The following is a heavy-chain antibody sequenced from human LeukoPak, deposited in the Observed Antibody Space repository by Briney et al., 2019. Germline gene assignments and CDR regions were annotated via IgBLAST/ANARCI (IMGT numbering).Heavy chain of an antibody. CDR2: IYSGGST. CDR3: ARASITMVRGVINDY. V-gene: IGHV3-66*01. D-gene: IGHD3-10*01. J-gene: IGHJ4*02. CDR1: GFTVSSNY. Sequence: GGSLRLSRAASGFTVSSNYMSWVRQAPGKGLEWVSVIYSGGSTYYADSVKGRFTISRDNSKNTLYLQMNSLRAEDTAVYYCARASITMVRGVINDYWGQGTLVTVSS.